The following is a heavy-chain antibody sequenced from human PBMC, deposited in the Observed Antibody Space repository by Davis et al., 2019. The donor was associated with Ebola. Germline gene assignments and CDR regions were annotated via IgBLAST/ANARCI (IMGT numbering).Heavy chain of an antibody. CDR1: GFTFSSYG. D-gene: IGHD6-19*01. Sequence: SLKISCAASGFTFSSYGMHWVRQAPGKGLERVAVISYAGNNKYFADSVKGRLTISRDNSKNTLYLQMNSLSAEDTAVYYCARDSQQWLVYYYGMDVWGQGTTVTVSS. J-gene: IGHJ6*02. CDR2: ISYAGNNK. CDR3: ARDSQQWLVYYYGMDV. V-gene: IGHV3-30*03.